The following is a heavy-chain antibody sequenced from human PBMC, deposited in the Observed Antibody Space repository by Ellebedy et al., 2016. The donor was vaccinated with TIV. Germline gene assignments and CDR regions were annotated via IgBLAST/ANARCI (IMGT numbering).Heavy chain of an antibody. CDR3: AKDRTPGDGYWVFDN. Sequence: SWIRQSPGKGLEWVSGIVGSGAQKYADSVKGRFTISRDNSKRTVDLQMNSLRADDTAVYFCAKDRTPGDGYWVFDNWGQGTLVTVSS. D-gene: IGHD5-18*01. CDR2: IVGSGA. J-gene: IGHJ4*02. V-gene: IGHV3-23*01.